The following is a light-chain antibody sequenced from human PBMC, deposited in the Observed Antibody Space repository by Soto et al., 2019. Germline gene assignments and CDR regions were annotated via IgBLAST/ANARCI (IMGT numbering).Light chain of an antibody. V-gene: IGLV1-40*01. Sequence: QSVLTQPPSVSGAPGQRVTISCTGSSSNIGAGYDVHWYQQLPGTAPKLLIYGNSNRPSGVPDRFSGSKSGPSASLAITGLRAEDEADYYCQSYDSSLRASVFGGGTQLTVL. CDR1: SSNIGAGYD. J-gene: IGLJ2*01. CDR2: GNS. CDR3: QSYDSSLRASV.